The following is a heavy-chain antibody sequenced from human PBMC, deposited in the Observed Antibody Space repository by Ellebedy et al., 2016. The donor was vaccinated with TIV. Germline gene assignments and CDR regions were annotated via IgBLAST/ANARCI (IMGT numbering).Heavy chain of an antibody. CDR1: GFTFSSYA. J-gene: IGHJ6*04. CDR2: ISGSGGST. CDR3: AKVPLVLRFLEEWYV. V-gene: IGHV3-23*01. D-gene: IGHD3-3*01. Sequence: GGSLRLSXAASGFTFSSYAMSWVRPAPGKGLEWVSAISGSGGSTYYADSVKGRFTISRDNSKNTLYLQMNSLRAEDTAVYYCAKVPLVLRFLEEWYVWGKGTTVTVSS.